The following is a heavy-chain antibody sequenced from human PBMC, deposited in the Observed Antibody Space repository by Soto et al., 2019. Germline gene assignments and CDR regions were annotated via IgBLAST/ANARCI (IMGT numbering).Heavy chain of an antibody. CDR3: ARARRDYYYGMDV. CDR2: IYYSGST. J-gene: IGHJ6*02. V-gene: IGHV4-31*03. Sequence: SELLSLTCTVSRGSISSGGYYWSWIRQHPGKGLEWIGYIYYSGSTYYNPSLKSRVTISVDTSKNQFSLKLSSVTAADTAVYYCARARRDYYYGMDVWGQGTTVTVSS. CDR1: RGSISSGGYY.